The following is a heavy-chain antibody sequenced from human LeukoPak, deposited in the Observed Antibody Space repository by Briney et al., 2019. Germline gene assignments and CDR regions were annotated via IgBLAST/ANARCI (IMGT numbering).Heavy chain of an antibody. J-gene: IGHJ5*02. CDR1: GGSISSSSYY. V-gene: IGHV4-39*01. Sequence: PSETLSLTCTVSGGSISSSSYYWGWIRQPPGKGLEWIGSIYYSGSTYYNPSLKSRVTISVDTSKNQFSLKLSSVTAADTAVYYCARYRVTMVRGGHNWFDPWGQGTLVTVSS. CDR3: ARYRVTMVRGGHNWFDP. D-gene: IGHD3-10*01. CDR2: IYYSGST.